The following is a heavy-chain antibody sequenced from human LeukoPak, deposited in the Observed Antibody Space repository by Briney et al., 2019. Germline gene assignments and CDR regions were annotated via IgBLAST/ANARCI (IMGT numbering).Heavy chain of an antibody. V-gene: IGHV3-30*18. Sequence: GRSLRLSCAASGFTFSSYGMHWVRQAPGKGLEGVAVISYDGSNKYYGDSVKGRFTISRDNSKNPLYLQMNSLRAEDTAVYYCAKVHFTLFGVANCRHIWGQGTMVTVSS. J-gene: IGHJ3*02. CDR2: ISYDGSNK. CDR3: AKVHFTLFGVANCRHI. CDR1: GFTFSSYG. D-gene: IGHD3-3*01.